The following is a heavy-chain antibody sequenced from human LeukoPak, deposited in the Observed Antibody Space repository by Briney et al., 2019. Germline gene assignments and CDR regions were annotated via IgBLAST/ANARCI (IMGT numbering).Heavy chain of an antibody. Sequence: SVKVSCKASGYTFTSYGISWVRQAPGQGLEWMGWINPNSGGTNYAQKFQGRVTMTRDTSNSTAYMELSRLRSDDTAVYYCARGGWEPAAKNYYYYMDVWGKGTTVTVSS. V-gene: IGHV1-2*02. CDR1: GYTFTSYG. J-gene: IGHJ6*03. D-gene: IGHD2-2*01. CDR3: ARGGWEPAAKNYYYYMDV. CDR2: INPNSGGT.